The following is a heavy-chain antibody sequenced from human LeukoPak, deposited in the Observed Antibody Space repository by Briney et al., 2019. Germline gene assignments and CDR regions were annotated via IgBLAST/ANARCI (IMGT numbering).Heavy chain of an antibody. V-gene: IGHV4-59*01. J-gene: IGHJ4*02. CDR1: SVSISSYY. CDR3: ARERRSGTYFYFDY. D-gene: IGHD1-26*01. CDR2: ISYSGST. Sequence: SETLSLTCTVSSVSISSYYWSWIRQPPGKGLEWVGYISYSGSTNYNPSLKSRVTISVDTSKNQFSLKLSSVTAADTAVYYCARERRSGTYFYFDYWGQGTLVTVSS.